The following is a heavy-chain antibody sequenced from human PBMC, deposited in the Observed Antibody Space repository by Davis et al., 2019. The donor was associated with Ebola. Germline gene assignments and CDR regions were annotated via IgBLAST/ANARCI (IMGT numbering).Heavy chain of an antibody. CDR1: GFTFSSYS. CDR2: ISSSSSTI. J-gene: IGHJ4*02. CDR3: AKDGLWKWLRLEYFDY. V-gene: IGHV3-48*02. Sequence: PGGSLRLSCAPSGFTFSSYSMNWVRQAPGKGLEWVSYISSSSSTIYYADSVKGRFTISRDNAKNSLYLQMNSLRDEETAVCYCAKDGLWKWLRLEYFDYWGQGTLVTVSS. D-gene: IGHD5-12*01.